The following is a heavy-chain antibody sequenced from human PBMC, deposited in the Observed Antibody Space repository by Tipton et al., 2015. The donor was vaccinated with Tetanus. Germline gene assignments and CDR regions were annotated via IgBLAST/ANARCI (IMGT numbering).Heavy chain of an antibody. CDR1: GFTFSSHG. J-gene: IGHJ4*02. V-gene: IGHV3-7*03. D-gene: IGHD2-8*01. Sequence: QLVQSGGGLAQPGRSLRLSCAASGFTFSSHGMHWVRQAPGKGLEWVATMKQDGSEIKYVDSVTGRFTISRDNAKNSLYLQLNSLRAEDTAVYYCVRGGMMYADYWGQGTLVTVSS. CDR2: MKQDGSEI. CDR3: VRGGMMYADY.